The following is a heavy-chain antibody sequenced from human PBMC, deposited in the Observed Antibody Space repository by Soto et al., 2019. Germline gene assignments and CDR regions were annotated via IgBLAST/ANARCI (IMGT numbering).Heavy chain of an antibody. CDR1: GVSFSDST. Sequence: QVLLVQSGAEVKKPGSSVKVSCKASGVSFSDSTISWVRQAPGQGLEWMGKIIPILGIPNFAQKFQGRVTIAADESTSTANTELSSLRSEDTAVYYCGTDSVSDWRPGVGYWGQGTLVTVSS. CDR2: IIPILGIP. V-gene: IGHV1-69*04. CDR3: GTDSVSDWRPGVGY. J-gene: IGHJ4*02. D-gene: IGHD6-19*01.